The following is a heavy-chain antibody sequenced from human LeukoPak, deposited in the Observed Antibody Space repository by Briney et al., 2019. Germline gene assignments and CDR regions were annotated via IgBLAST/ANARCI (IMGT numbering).Heavy chain of an antibody. CDR1: GFTFSSYA. Sequence: GGSLRLSCAASGFTFSSYAMSWVRQAPGKGLEWVSAISGSGGSTYYADSVKGRFTISRDNSKNTLYLQMNSLRAEDTAVYFCTRDGGYSGFDFDYWGQGVLVTVSS. D-gene: IGHD5-12*01. CDR2: ISGSGGST. J-gene: IGHJ4*02. CDR3: TRDGGYSGFDFDY. V-gene: IGHV3-23*01.